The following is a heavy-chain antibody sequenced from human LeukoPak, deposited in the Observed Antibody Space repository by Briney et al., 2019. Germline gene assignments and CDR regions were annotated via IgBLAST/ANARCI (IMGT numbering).Heavy chain of an antibody. Sequence: GGSLRLSCAASGFTFSSYWMHWVRQAPGKGLVWVSRINNDGSSTSYADSVKGRFTISRDNAKNTLYLQMNSLRAEDTAVYYCARPAKEGSSWYWWFDPWGQGTLVTVSS. CDR2: INNDGSST. D-gene: IGHD6-13*01. V-gene: IGHV3-74*01. CDR1: GFTFSSYW. J-gene: IGHJ5*02. CDR3: ARPAKEGSSWYWWFDP.